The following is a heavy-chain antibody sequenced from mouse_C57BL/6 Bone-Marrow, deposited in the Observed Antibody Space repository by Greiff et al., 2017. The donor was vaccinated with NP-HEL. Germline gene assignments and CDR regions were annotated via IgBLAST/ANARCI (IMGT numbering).Heavy chain of an antibody. Sequence: QVQLQQPGAELVKPGASVKLSCKASGYTFTSYWMHWVKQRPGQGLEWIGMIHPNSGSTNYNAKFKSKATLTVDKSSSSAYMQLSSLTSEDSADYYCAGPHMATVVAKSDYWGQGTTLTVSS. CDR3: AGPHMATVVAKSDY. J-gene: IGHJ2*01. V-gene: IGHV1-64*01. D-gene: IGHD1-1*01. CDR2: IHPNSGST. CDR1: GYTFTSYW.